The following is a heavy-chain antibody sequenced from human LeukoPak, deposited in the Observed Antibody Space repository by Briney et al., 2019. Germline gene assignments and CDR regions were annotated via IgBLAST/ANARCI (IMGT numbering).Heavy chain of an antibody. CDR2: ISSSSSTI. V-gene: IGHV3-48*01. CDR1: GFTFSSYS. D-gene: IGHD3-22*01. Sequence: PGGSLRLSCAASGFTFSSYSMNWVRQAPGKGLEWVSYISSSSSTIYYADSVKGRFTISRDNSKNTLYLQMNSLRAEDTAVYYCARDIYESSGYYYESYYYYGMDVWGQGTTVTVSS. CDR3: ARDIYESSGYYYESYYYYGMDV. J-gene: IGHJ6*02.